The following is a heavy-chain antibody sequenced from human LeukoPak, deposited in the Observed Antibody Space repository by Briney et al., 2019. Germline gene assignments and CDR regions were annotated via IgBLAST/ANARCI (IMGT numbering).Heavy chain of an antibody. CDR2: IYYSGST. D-gene: IGHD3-16*01. Sequence: SETLSLTCTVSGGSISSNYWSWIQQPPGKGPEWIGYIYYSGSTNYNPSLKSRVTISVDTSKNQFSLTLRSVTAADTAVYYCAKHLTNAYYDMIWFDPWGQGTLVTVSS. CDR1: GGSISSNY. J-gene: IGHJ5*02. V-gene: IGHV4-59*01. CDR3: AKHLTNAYYDMIWFDP.